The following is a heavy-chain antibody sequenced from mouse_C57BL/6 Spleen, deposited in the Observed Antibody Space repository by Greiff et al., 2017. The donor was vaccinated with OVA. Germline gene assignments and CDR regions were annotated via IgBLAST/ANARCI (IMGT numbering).Heavy chain of an antibody. Sequence: DVMLVESGGGLVQPGGSLKLSCAASGFTFSDYYMYWVRQTPEKRLEWVAYISNGGGSTYYPDTVKGRFTISRDNAKNTLYLQMSRLKSEDTAMYYCARGEVRSPLDYWGQGTTLTVSS. V-gene: IGHV5-12*01. CDR3: ARGEVRSPLDY. CDR1: GFTFSDYY. J-gene: IGHJ2*01. CDR2: ISNGGGST.